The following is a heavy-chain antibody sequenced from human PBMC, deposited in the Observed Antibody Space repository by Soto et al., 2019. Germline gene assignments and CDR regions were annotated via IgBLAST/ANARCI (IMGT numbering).Heavy chain of an antibody. CDR2: ISVYNGNT. CDR3: ASTGIAVDWDY. J-gene: IGHJ4*02. V-gene: IGHV1-18*01. Sequence: ASVKVSCKASGYTFTSYVISWVRQAPGQGLEWMGWISVYNGNTNYAQKLQGRVTMTTDTSTSTAYMELRSLRSDDTAVYYCASTGIAVDWDYWGQGTLVTVSS. CDR1: GYTFTSYV. D-gene: IGHD6-19*01.